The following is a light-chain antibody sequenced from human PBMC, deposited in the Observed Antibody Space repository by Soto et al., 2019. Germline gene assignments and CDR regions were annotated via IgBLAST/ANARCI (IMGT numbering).Light chain of an antibody. J-gene: IGKJ1*01. CDR2: GAS. Sequence: EIVLTQSPGTLSLSPGERATLSCRASQSVSSSYLAWYQQKPGQAPRLLIYGASSRATGIPDRFSGSGSGTGFTLTISRLEPEDSAVYYCQQYGSSPLTFGQGTKVDIK. CDR3: QQYGSSPLT. V-gene: IGKV3-20*01. CDR1: QSVSSSY.